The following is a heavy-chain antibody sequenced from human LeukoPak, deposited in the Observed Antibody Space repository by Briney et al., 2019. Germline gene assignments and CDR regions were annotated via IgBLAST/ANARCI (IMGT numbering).Heavy chain of an antibody. CDR1: GFIFNNYA. Sequence: GGSLRLSCAASGFIFNNYAMHWVRQAPGKGLERVAVLSYDGSNKYYADSAKGRFTISRDNSKNTLYLEMNSLRAEDTAVYYCARGDGYSYGKYGMDVWGQGTTVIASS. V-gene: IGHV3-30*04. CDR2: LSYDGSNK. D-gene: IGHD5-18*01. CDR3: ARGDGYSYGKYGMDV. J-gene: IGHJ6*02.